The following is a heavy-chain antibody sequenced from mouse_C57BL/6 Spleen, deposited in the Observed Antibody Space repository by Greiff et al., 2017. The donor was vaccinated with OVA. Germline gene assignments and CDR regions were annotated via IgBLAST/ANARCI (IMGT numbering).Heavy chain of an antibody. CDR2: IYPGDGDT. CDR1: GYAFSSSW. Sequence: QVQLQQSGPELVKPGASVKISCKASGYAFSSSWMNWVKQRPGKGLEWIGRIYPGDGDTKYNGKFKGKATLTADKSSSTAYMQLSSLTSEDSAVYFCAREPLGSSYAMDYWGQGTSVTVSS. V-gene: IGHV1-82*01. D-gene: IGHD1-1*01. CDR3: AREPLGSSYAMDY. J-gene: IGHJ4*01.